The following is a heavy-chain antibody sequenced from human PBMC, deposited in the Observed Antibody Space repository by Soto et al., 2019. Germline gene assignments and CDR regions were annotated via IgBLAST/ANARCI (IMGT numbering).Heavy chain of an antibody. Sequence: EVQLLESGGGLVQPGGSLRLSCAASGFTFSSFAMSWVRQAPGKGLECVSAISGRGGSTYSADSVKGRFTISRDNSKHTLYLQMNSLRAEYTAVYYCAKNSKVGKQWHYYVDYWGQGTLVTVSS. D-gene: IGHD6-19*01. CDR2: ISGRGGST. V-gene: IGHV3-23*01. CDR3: AKNSKVGKQWHYYVDY. CDR1: GFTFSSFA. J-gene: IGHJ4*02.